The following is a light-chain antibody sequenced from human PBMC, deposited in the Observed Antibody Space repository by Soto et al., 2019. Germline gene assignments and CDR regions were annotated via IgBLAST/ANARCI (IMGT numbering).Light chain of an antibody. CDR3: AAWDDSLNGPV. CDR2: SNI. Sequence: QSVLTQPPSASGTPGQRVSISCSGSSSNIGSNTVNWYQLFPGTAPKLLIYSNIQRPSGVPDRFSGSKSGTSGSLAIIGLQSEDEADYYCAAWDDSLNGPVFGGGTKLTVL. V-gene: IGLV1-44*01. J-gene: IGLJ2*01. CDR1: SSNIGSNT.